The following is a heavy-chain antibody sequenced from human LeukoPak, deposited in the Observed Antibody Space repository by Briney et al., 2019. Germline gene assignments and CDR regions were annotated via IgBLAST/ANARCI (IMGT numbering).Heavy chain of an antibody. Sequence: PSETLSLTCAVYGGSFSGYYWTWIRQPPGKGLEWIGEINHSGSTNYNPSLKSRVTISVDTSKNQFSLKLSSVTAADTAVYYCARVAARYNWFDPWGQGTLVTVSS. J-gene: IGHJ5*02. CDR2: INHSGST. D-gene: IGHD6-6*01. V-gene: IGHV4-34*01. CDR3: ARVAARYNWFDP. CDR1: GGSFSGYY.